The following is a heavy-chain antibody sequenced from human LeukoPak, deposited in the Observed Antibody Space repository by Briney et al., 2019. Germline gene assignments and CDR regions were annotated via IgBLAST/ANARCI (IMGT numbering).Heavy chain of an antibody. CDR2: VYYSGST. D-gene: IGHD5-18*01. J-gene: IGHJ3*02. CDR3: ARSGYSHGADAVDI. Sequence: SETLSLTCTVSGGSISSSSYYWGWIRQPPGKGLEWIGYVYYSGSTNYNPSLKSRVTISVDTSKKQFSLKLSSVTAADTAVYYCARSGYSHGADAVDIWGQGTMVTVSS. CDR1: GGSISSSSYY. V-gene: IGHV4-61*05.